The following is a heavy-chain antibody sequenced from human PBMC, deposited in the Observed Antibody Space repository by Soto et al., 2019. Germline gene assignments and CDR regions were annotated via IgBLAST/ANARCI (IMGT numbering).Heavy chain of an antibody. J-gene: IGHJ6*02. Sequence: QFHLVQSGAEVKKPGASVKVSCKASGYTFTNFGLSWVRQAPGQGLEWMGWISDNSGNTNYAQKFQGRVSMTTDTSTSTAYMELRSLRSDDTAVYYCARVNRLSPSILRMDVWGQGTTVTVSS. CDR1: GYTFTNFG. CDR3: ARVNRLSPSILRMDV. V-gene: IGHV1-18*01. CDR2: ISDNSGNT.